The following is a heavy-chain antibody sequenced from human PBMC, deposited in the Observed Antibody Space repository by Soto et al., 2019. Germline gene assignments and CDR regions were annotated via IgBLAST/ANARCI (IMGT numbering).Heavy chain of an antibody. CDR1: GGSISSSSYY. CDR2: IYYSGST. Sequence: SETLSLTCTVSGGSISSSSYYWGWIRQPPGKGLEWIGSIYYSGSTYYNPSLKSRVTISVDTSKNQFSLKLSSVTAADTAVYYCARHVGPDIVVVPAAILGYGMDVWGQGTTVTVSS. CDR3: ARHVGPDIVVVPAAILGYGMDV. D-gene: IGHD2-2*01. V-gene: IGHV4-39*01. J-gene: IGHJ6*02.